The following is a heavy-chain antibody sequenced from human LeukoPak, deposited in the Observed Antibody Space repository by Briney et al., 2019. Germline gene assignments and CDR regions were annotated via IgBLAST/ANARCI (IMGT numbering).Heavy chain of an antibody. CDR3: ARGTYYYDQSWFDP. J-gene: IGHJ5*02. CDR1: GGSISSGGYS. Sequence: SGTLSLTCAVSGGSISSGGYSWSWIRQPPGKGLEWIGYIYHSGSTYYNPSLKSRVTISVDRSKNQFSLKLSSVTAADTAVYYCARGTYYYDQSWFDPWGQGTLVTVSS. V-gene: IGHV4-30-2*01. D-gene: IGHD3-22*01. CDR2: IYHSGST.